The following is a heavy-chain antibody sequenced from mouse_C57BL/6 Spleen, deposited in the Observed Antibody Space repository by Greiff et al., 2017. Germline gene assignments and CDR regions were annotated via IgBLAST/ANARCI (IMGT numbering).Heavy chain of an antibody. Sequence: QVQLQQPGAELVKPGASVKLSCKASGYTFTSYWMHWVKQRPGQGLEWIGMIHPNSGSTNYNEKFKSKATLTVDKSSSTAYMQLSSLTSEDSAVYYCARYDDYDVGLADWGQGALVTVS. CDR1: GYTFTSYW. D-gene: IGHD2-4*01. V-gene: IGHV1-64*01. CDR2: IHPNSGST. J-gene: IGHJ3*01. CDR3: ARYDDYDVGLAD.